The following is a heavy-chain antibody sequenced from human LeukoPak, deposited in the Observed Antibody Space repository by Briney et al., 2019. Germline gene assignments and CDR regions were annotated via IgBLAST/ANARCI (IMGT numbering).Heavy chain of an antibody. Sequence: GGSLRLSCAASGFTFTSYAMSWVRQAQGKGLEWVSAISGSGGSTYNADSVKGRFTISRDNSKNTLYLQMNSLRAEDTAVYYCAKDMRIVVVVVSDYWGQGTLVTVSS. J-gene: IGHJ4*02. CDR1: GFTFTSYA. V-gene: IGHV3-23*01. CDR3: AKDMRIVVVVVSDY. D-gene: IGHD2-15*01. CDR2: ISGSGGST.